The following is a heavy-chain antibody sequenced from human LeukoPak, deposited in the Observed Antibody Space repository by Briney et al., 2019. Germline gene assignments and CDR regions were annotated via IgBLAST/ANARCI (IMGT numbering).Heavy chain of an antibody. Sequence: GGSLRLSCAASGFTFSSYGMHWVRQAPGKGLEWVAVIWYDGSNKCYADSVKGRFTISRDNSKNTLYPQMNSLRAEDTAVYYCARGGSGSYEGSFDYWGQGTLVTVSS. CDR1: GFTFSSYG. CDR3: ARGGSGSYEGSFDY. J-gene: IGHJ4*02. D-gene: IGHD1-26*01. V-gene: IGHV3-33*01. CDR2: IWYDGSNK.